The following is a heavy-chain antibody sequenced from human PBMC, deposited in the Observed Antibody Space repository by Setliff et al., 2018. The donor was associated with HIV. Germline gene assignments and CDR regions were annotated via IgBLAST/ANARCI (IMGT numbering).Heavy chain of an antibody. J-gene: IGHJ3*02. CDR1: GFTVSGNY. D-gene: IGHD2-2*01. Sequence: GGSLRLSCAASGFTVSGNYLNWVRQAPGKGLEWVSVIYSGGNRNYADSVKGRFTTSRDISKNTLYLQMNSLTSEDTAVYYCAAQYLRVDDAFDIWGQGTMVTVSS. CDR3: AAQYLRVDDAFDI. CDR2: IYSGGNR. V-gene: IGHV3-66*02.